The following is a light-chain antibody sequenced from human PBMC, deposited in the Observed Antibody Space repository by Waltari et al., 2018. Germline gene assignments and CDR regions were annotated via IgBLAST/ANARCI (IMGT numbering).Light chain of an antibody. CDR3: QHIKNFPLS. V-gene: IGKV1-9*01. CDR2: AAS. J-gene: IGKJ4*01. Sequence: QLTQSPSLSASVGDRVTITCRASEDISAFLACLQQKPGKAPELLIFAASNLQSWVPSSVSGSVSWTDFTLSISSLQPENFATYYCQHIKNFPLSFGGGTKVEIK. CDR1: EDISAF.